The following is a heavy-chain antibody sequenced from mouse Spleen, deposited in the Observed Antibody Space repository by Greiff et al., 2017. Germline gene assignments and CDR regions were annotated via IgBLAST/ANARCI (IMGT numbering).Heavy chain of an antibody. V-gene: IGHV1S34*01. J-gene: IGHJ4*01. CDR3: ASDYGSIYAMDY. D-gene: IGHD1-1*01. Sequence: LVETGASVKISCKASGYSFTGYYMHWVKQSHGKSLEWIGYISCYNGATSYNQKFKGKATFTVDTSSSTAYMQFNSLTSEDSAVYYCASDYGSIYAMDYWGQGTSVTVSS. CDR2: ISCYNGAT. CDR1: GYSFTGYY.